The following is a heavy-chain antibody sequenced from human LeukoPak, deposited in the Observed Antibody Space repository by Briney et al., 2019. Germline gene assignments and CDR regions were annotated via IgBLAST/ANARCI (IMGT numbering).Heavy chain of an antibody. V-gene: IGHV3-30*18. Sequence: GXSLRLSCAASGFTFSSYAMHWVRQAPGKGLEWVAFMSYDGVNKYSTDSVKGRFTISRDNSKNTLYLQMNSLRAEDTAVYYCAKPLGQLWSSDSFDIWGQGTMVIVSS. CDR2: MSYDGVNK. CDR1: GFTFSSYA. D-gene: IGHD5-18*01. J-gene: IGHJ3*02. CDR3: AKPLGQLWSSDSFDI.